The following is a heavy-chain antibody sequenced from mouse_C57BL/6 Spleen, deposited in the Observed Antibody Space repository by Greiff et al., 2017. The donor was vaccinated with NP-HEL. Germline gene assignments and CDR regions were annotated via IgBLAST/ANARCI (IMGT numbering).Heavy chain of an antibody. CDR1: GFSLTSYG. D-gene: IGHD1-1*01. Sequence: QVQLQQSGPGLVQPSQSLSITCTVSGFSLTSYGVHWVRQSPGKGLEWLGVIWSGGSTDYNAAFISRLSISKDNSKSQVFFKMNSLQADDTAIYYCACYYGSSFHWYFDVWGTGTTVTVSS. CDR3: ACYYGSSFHWYFDV. CDR2: IWSGGST. V-gene: IGHV2-2*01. J-gene: IGHJ1*03.